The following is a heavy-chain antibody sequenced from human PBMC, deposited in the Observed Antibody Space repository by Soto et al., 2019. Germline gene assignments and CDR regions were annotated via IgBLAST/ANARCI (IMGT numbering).Heavy chain of an antibody. J-gene: IGHJ4*02. CDR3: ARRVVTTYHYFDY. D-gene: IGHD2-21*02. Sequence: SLRLSCVASGFTFSTYDMNWVRQAPGKGLEWVSSINRASIYIYYADSVRGRFTISRDNAKNSLYLQMDSLRVEDTAVYYCARRVVTTYHYFDYWGQGTLVTVSS. CDR2: INRASIYI. V-gene: IGHV3-21*01. CDR1: GFTFSTYD.